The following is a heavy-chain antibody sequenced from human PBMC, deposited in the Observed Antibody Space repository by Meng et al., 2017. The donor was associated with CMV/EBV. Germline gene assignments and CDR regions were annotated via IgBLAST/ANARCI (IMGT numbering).Heavy chain of an antibody. CDR2: ISIISSTI. D-gene: IGHD5-24*01. Sequence: GESLKISCAASGFTFSSYSMNWVRQAPGKGLEWVSYISIISSTIYYADSVKGRFTISRDNAKNSLYLQMNSLRAEDTDVYYCTTPRRDGYNYYFDYWGQGTLVTVSS. J-gene: IGHJ4*02. V-gene: IGHV3-48*04. CDR3: TTPRRDGYNYYFDY. CDR1: GFTFSSYS.